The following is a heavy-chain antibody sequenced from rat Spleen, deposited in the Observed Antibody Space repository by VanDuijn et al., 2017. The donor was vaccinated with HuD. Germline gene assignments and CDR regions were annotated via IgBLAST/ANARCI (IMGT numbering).Heavy chain of an antibody. Sequence: QVQLKESGPGLVQPSQTLSLTCTVAGFSLTSYNVHWVRQPPGKGLEWMGVIWNTGGTRYNSALKSRLSISKDTSKSQVFLKMNSLQTEDTATYYCAREGTTTDVMDAWGQGASVTVSS. D-gene: IGHD1-5*01. CDR1: GFSLTSYN. V-gene: IGHV2-41*01. CDR2: IWNTGGT. J-gene: IGHJ4*01. CDR3: AREGTTTDVMDA.